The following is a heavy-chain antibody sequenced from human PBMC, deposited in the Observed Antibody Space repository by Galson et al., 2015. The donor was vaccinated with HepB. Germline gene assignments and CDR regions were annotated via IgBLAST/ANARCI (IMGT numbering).Heavy chain of an antibody. CDR2: TYYRSQWYT. D-gene: IGHD3-3*01. CDR3: VRDGSWRFDF. V-gene: IGHV6-1*01. CDR1: GDSVSSNSAG. J-gene: IGHJ4*02. Sequence: ISGDSVSSNSAGWNWIRQSPSRGLEWLGRTYYRSQWYTEYLASVRSRITINADTSRNQFSLQLNSVTPEDTAVYYCVRDGSWRFDFWGQGTLVTVSS.